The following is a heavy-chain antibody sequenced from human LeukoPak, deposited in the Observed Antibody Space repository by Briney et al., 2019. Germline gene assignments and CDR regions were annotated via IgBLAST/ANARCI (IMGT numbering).Heavy chain of an antibody. J-gene: IGHJ4*02. CDR2: ISGSGGST. CDR3: AKDLKYYYDSSGYSDY. Sequence: GGSLRLSCAASGFTFSSYAMSWVRQAPGKGLEGVSAISGSGGSTYYADSVKGRFTISRDNSKNTLYLQMNSLRAEDTAVYYCAKDLKYYYDSSGYSDYWGQGTLVTVSS. CDR1: GFTFSSYA. V-gene: IGHV3-23*01. D-gene: IGHD3-22*01.